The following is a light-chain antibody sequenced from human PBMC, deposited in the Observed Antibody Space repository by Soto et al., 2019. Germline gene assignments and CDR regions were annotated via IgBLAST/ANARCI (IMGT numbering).Light chain of an antibody. CDR2: AAS. CDR1: QGISTY. Sequence: DIQMTQSPSSLSASVGDRVTITCRASQGISTYLAWYQQIPGKVPKLLISAASTLQSGVPSRFSGSGSGKDFTLTISSLQPEDVATYYCQKYTNVPTFGGGPKVEIK. CDR3: QKYTNVPT. J-gene: IGKJ4*01. V-gene: IGKV1-27*01.